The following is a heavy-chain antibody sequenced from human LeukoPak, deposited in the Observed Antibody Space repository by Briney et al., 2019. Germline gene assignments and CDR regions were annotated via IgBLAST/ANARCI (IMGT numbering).Heavy chain of an antibody. J-gene: IGHJ5*02. CDR3: ARGPGDGFGELFKNWFDP. Sequence: ASVKVSCKASGYTFTSYGISWVRQAPGQGLEWMGWISAYNGNTNYAQKLQGRVTMTTDTSTSTAYMELRSLRSDDTAVYYCARGPGDGFGELFKNWFDPWGQGTLVTVSS. CDR1: GYTFTSYG. CDR2: ISAYNGNT. D-gene: IGHD3-10*01. V-gene: IGHV1-18*01.